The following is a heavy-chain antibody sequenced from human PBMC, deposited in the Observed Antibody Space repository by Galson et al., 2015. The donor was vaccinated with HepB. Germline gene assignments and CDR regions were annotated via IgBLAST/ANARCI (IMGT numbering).Heavy chain of an antibody. CDR2: IIPFLDIA. CDR3: ATVSITYGMDV. V-gene: IGHV1-69*02. Sequence: SVKVSCRASGGTFSSNTISWVRQAPGQGLEWMGRIIPFLDIANYAQKFQVRITITADKSTGIAYMELSSLGSEDTAVYYCATVSITYGMDVWGQGTTVTVSS. J-gene: IGHJ6*02. CDR1: GGTFSSNT. D-gene: IGHD6-6*01.